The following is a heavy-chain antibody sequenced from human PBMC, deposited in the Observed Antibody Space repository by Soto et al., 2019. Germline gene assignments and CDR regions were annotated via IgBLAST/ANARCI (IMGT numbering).Heavy chain of an antibody. Sequence: SVPLSRTWGVAGGSLSGATYSWNWIRQPPGKGLEWIGYIFPSGTTYYNPSLKSRVTISIDVSKNQFSLSLRSLTAADTAVYYCARSREFDYWSQGTLVTVSS. V-gene: IGHV4-30-2*01. CDR1: GGSLSGATYS. CDR3: ARSREFDY. J-gene: IGHJ4*02. CDR2: IFPSGTT.